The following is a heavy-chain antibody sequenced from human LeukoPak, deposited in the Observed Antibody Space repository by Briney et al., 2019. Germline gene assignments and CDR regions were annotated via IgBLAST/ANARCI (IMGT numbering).Heavy chain of an antibody. CDR3: ARDSSGYYY. V-gene: IGHV1-8*01. J-gene: IGHJ4*02. CDR1: GYTFTSYD. D-gene: IGHD3-22*01. Sequence: ASVKVSCKASGYTFTSYDINWVRQATGQGLEWMGWMNPNSGNTGYAQKFQGRVTMTRDTSTSTVYMELSSLRSEDTAVYYCARDSSGYYYWGQGTLVTVSS. CDR2: MNPNSGNT.